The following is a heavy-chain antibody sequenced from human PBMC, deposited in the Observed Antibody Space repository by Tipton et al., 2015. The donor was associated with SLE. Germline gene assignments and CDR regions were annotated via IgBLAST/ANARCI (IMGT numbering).Heavy chain of an antibody. CDR2: IHYSGST. CDR1: GVSISSHY. Sequence: GLVKPSETLSLMCTVSGVSISSHYWTWIRQPPGKGLEWIGYIHYSGSTSYNPSLKSRVTISVDTSKNQFSLKLSSMTAADTAVYYCATGGYYFDYWGQGTLVTVSS. D-gene: IGHD3-10*01. J-gene: IGHJ4*02. V-gene: IGHV4-59*11. CDR3: ATGGYYFDY.